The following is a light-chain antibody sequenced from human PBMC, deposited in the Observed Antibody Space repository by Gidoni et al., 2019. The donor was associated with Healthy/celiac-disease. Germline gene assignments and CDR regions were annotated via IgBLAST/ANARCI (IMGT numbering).Light chain of an antibody. CDR1: QSVSSY. CDR2: DAS. CDR3: QQRSNWPPLT. J-gene: IGKJ4*01. Sequence: ESVLKQSTATLSLSPGERATLSCRASQSVSSYLAWYQQKPGQAPRLLIYDASNRATGIPARFSGSGSGTDFTLTISSLEPEGFAVYYCQQRSNWPPLTFGGGTKVEIK. V-gene: IGKV3-11*01.